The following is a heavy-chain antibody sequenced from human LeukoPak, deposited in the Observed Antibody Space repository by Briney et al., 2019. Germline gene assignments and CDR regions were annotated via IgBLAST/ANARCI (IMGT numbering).Heavy chain of an antibody. Sequence: PSETLSLTCAVYGGSFSGYFWTWIRQAPGKGLEWIGEVNHSGRTNYNPSLKSRVTISVDTSKYQFSLKLRSVTAADTGVCYCVRLKEYSTSSRVVGMDVWGKGATVAVSS. J-gene: IGHJ6*03. D-gene: IGHD6-6*01. CDR2: VNHSGRT. CDR1: GGSFSGYF. CDR3: VRLKEYSTSSRVVGMDV. V-gene: IGHV4-34*01.